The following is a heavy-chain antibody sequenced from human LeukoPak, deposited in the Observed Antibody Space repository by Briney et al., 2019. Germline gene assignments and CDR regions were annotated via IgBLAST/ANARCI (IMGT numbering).Heavy chain of an antibody. CDR3: ASETATLSALDI. D-gene: IGHD3-16*01. CDR2: INHSGST. Sequence: PSETLSLTCAVYGGSFSGYYWSWIRQPPGKGLEWIGEINHSGSTNYNPSLKSRVTISVDTSKNQFSLKLGSVTAADTAVYYCASETATLSALDIWGQGTMVTVSS. CDR1: GGSFSGYY. J-gene: IGHJ3*02. V-gene: IGHV4-34*01.